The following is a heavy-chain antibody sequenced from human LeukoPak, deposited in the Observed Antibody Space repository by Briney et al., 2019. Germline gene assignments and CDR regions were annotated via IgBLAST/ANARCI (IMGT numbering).Heavy chain of an antibody. D-gene: IGHD3-10*01. Sequence: TSETLSLLCAVSGRPIRRGGYPWSWIRRPPGRGLEWFGFIYQSGSAYYHPSLKSRVTLSVDRSKNQFSLKLSSVTAADTAVYYCARVGDYYGSGSHFDYWGRGALVTVSS. CDR3: ARVGDYYGSGSHFDY. J-gene: IGHJ4*02. V-gene: IGHV4-30-2*01. CDR2: IYQSGSA. CDR1: GRPIRRGGYP.